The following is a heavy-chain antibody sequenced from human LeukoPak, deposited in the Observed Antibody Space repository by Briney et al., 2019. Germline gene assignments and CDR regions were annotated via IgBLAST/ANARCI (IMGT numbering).Heavy chain of an antibody. CDR3: AREGTQYYYDSSGYYD. J-gene: IGHJ4*02. CDR1: GYTFTGYY. V-gene: IGHV1-2*02. Sequence: ASVTVSCKASGYTFTGYYMHWVRQAPGQGLEWMGWINPNSGGTNYAQKFQGRVTMTRDTSISTAYMELSRLRSDDTAVYYCAREGTQYYYDSSGYYDWGQGTLVTVSS. CDR2: INPNSGGT. D-gene: IGHD3-22*01.